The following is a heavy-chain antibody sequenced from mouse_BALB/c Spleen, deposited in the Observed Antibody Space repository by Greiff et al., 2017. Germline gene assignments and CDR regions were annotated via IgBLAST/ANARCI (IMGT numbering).Heavy chain of an antibody. J-gene: IGHJ1*01. Sequence: EVKLQESGPGLVKPSQSLSLTCSVTGYSITSGYYWNWIRQFPGNKLEWMGYISYDGSNNYNPSLKNRISITRDTSKNQFFLKLNSVTTEDTATYYCARGDYESSYWYFDVWGAGTTVTVSS. CDR1: GYSITSGYY. V-gene: IGHV3-6*02. CDR2: ISYDGSN. CDR3: ARGDYESSYWYFDV. D-gene: IGHD2-4*01.